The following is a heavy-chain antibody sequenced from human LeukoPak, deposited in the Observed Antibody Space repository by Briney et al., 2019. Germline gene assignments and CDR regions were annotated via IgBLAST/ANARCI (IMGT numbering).Heavy chain of an antibody. D-gene: IGHD3-3*01. CDR1: GFTFSDYS. CDR2: ITSSSSSI. V-gene: IGHV3-48*04. Sequence: GGSLRLSCAASGFTFSDYSVSWVRQAPGAGREWISYITSSSSSIDYADSVRGRFTVSRDNAKNSLYLQMNSLRVDDTAVYYCARGHRAWSYWGQGTLVTVSS. CDR3: ARGHRAWSY. J-gene: IGHJ4*02.